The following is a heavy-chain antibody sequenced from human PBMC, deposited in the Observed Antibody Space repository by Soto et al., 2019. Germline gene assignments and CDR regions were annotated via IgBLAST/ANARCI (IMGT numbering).Heavy chain of an antibody. V-gene: IGHV4-34*01. D-gene: IGHD5-18*01. CDR2: INHSGST. J-gene: IGHJ5*02. CDR1: GGSFSGYY. CDR3: ARGVRYSYGPYNWFDP. Sequence: SETLSLTCAVYGGSFSGYYWSWIRQPPVKGLEWIGEINHSGSTNYNPSLKSRVTISVDTSKNQFSLKLSSVTAADTAVYYCARGVRYSYGPYNWFDPWGQGTLVTVSS.